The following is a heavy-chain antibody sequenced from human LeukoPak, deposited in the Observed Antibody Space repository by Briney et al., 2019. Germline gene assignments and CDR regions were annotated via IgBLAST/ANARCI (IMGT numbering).Heavy chain of an antibody. CDR1: GFTFSDYY. V-gene: IGHV3-11*01. Sequence: PGGSLRLSCAASGFTFSDYYMTWIRQAPGKGLEWISYISSTGRTVYYADSVKGRFTISRDSAKISLSLQMNSLRAEDTAVYYCARGQYYGSRNFDHWGQGTLVTVSS. D-gene: IGHD3-10*01. CDR2: ISSTGRTV. J-gene: IGHJ4*02. CDR3: ARGQYYGSRNFDH.